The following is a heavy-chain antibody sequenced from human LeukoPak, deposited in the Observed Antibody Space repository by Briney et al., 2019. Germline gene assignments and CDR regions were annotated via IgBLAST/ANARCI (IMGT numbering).Heavy chain of an antibody. CDR2: INHSGST. J-gene: IGHJ6*02. CDR1: GGSFSGYY. D-gene: IGHD2-15*01. Sequence: PSETLSLTCAVYGGSFSGYYWSWIRQPPGKGLEWIGEINHSGSTNYNPSLKSRVTISVGTSKNQFSLKLSSVTAADTAVYYCARGRGYYYYYGMDVWGQGTTVTVSS. V-gene: IGHV4-34*01. CDR3: ARGRGYYYYYGMDV.